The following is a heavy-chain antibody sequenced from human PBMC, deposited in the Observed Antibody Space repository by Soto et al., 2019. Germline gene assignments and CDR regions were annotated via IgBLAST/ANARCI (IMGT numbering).Heavy chain of an antibody. CDR2: ISGSGGST. CDR1: GFTFSSYA. J-gene: IGHJ6*02. CDR3: ARDLRSSSWPNPGYYYYGMDV. V-gene: IGHV3-23*01. D-gene: IGHD6-13*01. Sequence: GGSLRLSCAASGFTFSSYAMSWVRQAPGRGLEWVSAISGSGGSTYYPDSVKGRFTISRENAKNSLYLQMNSLRAEDTAVYYCARDLRSSSWPNPGYYYYGMDVWGQGTTVTVSS.